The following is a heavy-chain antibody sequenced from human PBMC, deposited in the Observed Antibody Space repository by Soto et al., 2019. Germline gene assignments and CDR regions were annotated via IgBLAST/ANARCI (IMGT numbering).Heavy chain of an antibody. CDR2: MNPNSGNT. CDR3: ASFSTVVTRYYYYGMDV. CDR1: GYTFTSYD. D-gene: IGHD2-21*02. Sequence: QVQQVQSGAEVKKPGASVKVSCKASGYTFTSYDINWVRQATGQGLEWMGWMNPNSGNTGYAQKFQGRVTMTRNTSISTAYMELSSLRSEDTAVYYCASFSTVVTRYYYYGMDVWGQGTTVTVSS. V-gene: IGHV1-8*01. J-gene: IGHJ6*02.